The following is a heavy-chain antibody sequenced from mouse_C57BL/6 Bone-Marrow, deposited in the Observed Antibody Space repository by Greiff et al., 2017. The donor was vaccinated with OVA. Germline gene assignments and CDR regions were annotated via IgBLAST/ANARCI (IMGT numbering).Heavy chain of an antibody. J-gene: IGHJ1*03. CDR2: ISDGGSYT. D-gene: IGHD1-1*01. V-gene: IGHV5-4*01. CDR3: ARDLTVVGNWYFDV. CDR1: GFTFSSYA. Sequence: EVNLVESGGGLVKPGGSLTLSCAASGFTFSSYAMSWVRQTPEKRLEWVATISDGGSYTYYPDNVKGRFTISRDNAKNNLYLQMSHLKSEDTAMYYCARDLTVVGNWYFDVWGTGTTVTVSS.